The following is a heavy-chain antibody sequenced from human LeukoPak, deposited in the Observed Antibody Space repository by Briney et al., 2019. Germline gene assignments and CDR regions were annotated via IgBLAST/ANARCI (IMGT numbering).Heavy chain of an antibody. CDR2: INPSGGST. CDR1: GYTFTSYY. Sequence: ASVKVSCKASGYTFTSYYMHWVRQAPGQGLEWTGIINPSGGSTSYAQKFQGRVTMTRDTSTSTVYMELSSLRSEDTAVYYCAREEVLVGAFDIWGQGTMVTVSS. J-gene: IGHJ3*02. CDR3: AREEVLVGAFDI. D-gene: IGHD3-3*02. V-gene: IGHV1-46*01.